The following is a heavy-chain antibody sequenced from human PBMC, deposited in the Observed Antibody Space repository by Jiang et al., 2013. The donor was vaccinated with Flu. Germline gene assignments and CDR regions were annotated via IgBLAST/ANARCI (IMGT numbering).Heavy chain of an antibody. V-gene: IGHV4-39*01. CDR2: IYYTGST. CDR1: GGSISSSSSY. CDR3: ARVVATAIRIARFDY. Sequence: GSGLVKPSETLSLTCTVSGGSISSSSSYWGWIRQPPGKGLEWIGSIYYTGSTYYNPSLKTRVTISVDTSKNQFSLKLSSVTAADTAVYYCARVVATAIRIARFDYWGQGTLVTVSS. J-gene: IGHJ4*02. D-gene: IGHD2-21*02.